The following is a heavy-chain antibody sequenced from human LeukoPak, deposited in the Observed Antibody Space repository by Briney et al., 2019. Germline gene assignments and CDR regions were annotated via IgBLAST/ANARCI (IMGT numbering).Heavy chain of an antibody. CDR1: GGSISSYY. D-gene: IGHD3-10*01. Sequence: PSETLSLTCTVSGGSISSYYWSWIRQPPGKGLEWIGYIYDSGSTNYNPSLKSRVTISVDTSKNQFSLKLSSVTAADTAVYYCARMLRGYYYGSGSLPDYWGQGTLVTVSS. CDR3: ARMLRGYYYGSGSLPDY. J-gene: IGHJ4*02. CDR2: IYDSGST. V-gene: IGHV4-59*01.